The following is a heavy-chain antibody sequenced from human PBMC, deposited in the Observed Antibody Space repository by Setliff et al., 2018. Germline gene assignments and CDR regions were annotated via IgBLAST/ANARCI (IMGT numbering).Heavy chain of an antibody. D-gene: IGHD3-3*01. J-gene: IGHJ4*02. CDR3: ARERMYYNFWSGYSDY. V-gene: IGHV4-39*07. Sequence: SSETLSLTCTVSGGSISSSSYYWGWIRQPPGXXXXXXXXXXXXXXXXXXXXXXXXXTIXXXXSKNQFSLKLSSVTAADTAVYYCARERMYYNFWSGYSDYWGQGTLVTVSS. CDR1: GGSISSSSYY. CDR2: XXXXXXX.